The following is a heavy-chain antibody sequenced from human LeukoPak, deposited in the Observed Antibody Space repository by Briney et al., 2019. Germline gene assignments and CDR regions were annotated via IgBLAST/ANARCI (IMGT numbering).Heavy chain of an antibody. D-gene: IGHD6-13*01. Sequence: SETLSLTCTVSGGSISNYYWSGIRQPPGRGLEWIGYIYYSGSTNYNPSLKSRVTISVDTSKNQFSLKLSSVTAADTAVYYCARLGYSSSWYRIDYWGQGTLVTVSS. CDR2: IYYSGST. V-gene: IGHV4-59*08. CDR3: ARLGYSSSWYRIDY. CDR1: GGSISNYY. J-gene: IGHJ4*02.